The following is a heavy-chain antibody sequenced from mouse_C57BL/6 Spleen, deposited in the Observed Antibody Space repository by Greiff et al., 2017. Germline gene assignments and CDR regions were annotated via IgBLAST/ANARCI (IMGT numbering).Heavy chain of an antibody. D-gene: IGHD2-4*01. J-gene: IGHJ2*01. CDR3: ARDDYDGAFDD. CDR1: GYSFTSYY. CDR2: IYPGSGNT. V-gene: IGHV1-66*01. Sequence: QVQLQQSGPELVKPGASVKISCKASGYSFTSYYIHWVKQRPGQGLEWIGWIYPGSGNTKYNEKFKGKATLTADTSSSTAYMQLSSLTSEDAAVYYCARDDYDGAFDDWGQGTTLTVSS.